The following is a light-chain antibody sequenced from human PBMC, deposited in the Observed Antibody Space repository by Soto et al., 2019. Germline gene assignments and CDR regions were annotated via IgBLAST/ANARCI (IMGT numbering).Light chain of an antibody. J-gene: IGKJ1*01. V-gene: IGKV3-20*01. CDR3: QQYGSSPGRT. Sequence: EIVLTQSPGTLSFSPEEKATLSCRASQSVSSSYLAWYQQKPGQAPRLLIYGASSRATGIPDRFSGSGSGTDFTLTISRLEPEDFAVYYCQQYGSSPGRTCGQGTKVDIK. CDR1: QSVSSSY. CDR2: GAS.